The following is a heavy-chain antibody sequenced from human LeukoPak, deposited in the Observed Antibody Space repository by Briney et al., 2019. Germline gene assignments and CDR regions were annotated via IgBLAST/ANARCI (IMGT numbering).Heavy chain of an antibody. CDR2: IYSGGTT. CDR3: GRGTSGGATLDY. Sequence: GGSLRLSCAASGFTVSSNYMSWVRQAPGKGLEWVSVIYSGGTTYYADSVKGRFTISRDNSKDTLYLQMNSLRAEDTAVYYCGRGTSGGATLDYWGQGTLVTVSS. D-gene: IGHD2-8*01. J-gene: IGHJ4*02. CDR1: GFTVSSNY. V-gene: IGHV3-53*01.